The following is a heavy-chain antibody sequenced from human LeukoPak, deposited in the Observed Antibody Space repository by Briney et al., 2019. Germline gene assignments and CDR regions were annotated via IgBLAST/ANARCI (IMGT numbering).Heavy chain of an antibody. CDR2: ISYDGSNK. D-gene: IGHD3-16*01. V-gene: IGHV3-30-3*01. CDR3: ARGRNRGTYSDY. J-gene: IGHJ4*02. Sequence: GGSLRLSCAASGFTFSSYAMYWVRQAPGKGLEWVAVISYDGSNKYYADSVKGRFTISRDNAKNSLYLQMNSLRAEDTAVYYCARGRNRGTYSDYWGQGTLVTVSS. CDR1: GFTFSSYA.